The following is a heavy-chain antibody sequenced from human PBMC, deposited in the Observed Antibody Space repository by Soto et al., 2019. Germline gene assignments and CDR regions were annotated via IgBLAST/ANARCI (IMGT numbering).Heavy chain of an antibody. J-gene: IGHJ3*02. CDR1: GFTFRNYW. CDR3: AAAATINDAFNI. V-gene: IGHV3-74*01. Sequence: EVQLVESGGGLVQPGASLRLSCAASGFTFRNYWMHWVRQAPGKGLVWVSRINPDGSNTTYADSVKGRFTISRDNAKNTLYLQMSSLRAADTSVYYCAAAATINDAFNIWGQGTMVTVSS. CDR2: INPDGSNT. D-gene: IGHD5-12*01.